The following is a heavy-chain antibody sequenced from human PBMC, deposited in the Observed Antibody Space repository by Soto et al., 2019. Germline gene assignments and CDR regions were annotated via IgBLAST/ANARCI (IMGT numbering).Heavy chain of an antibody. Sequence: PSQTLSLTCAISGDSVSSNSAAWNWIRQSPSRGLEWLGGTYYRSKWYNDYAVSVKSRITINPDTSKNQFSLQLNSVTPEDTAVYYCARDLAGGDRYYDFWSGYPPYYYCGMDVWGQGTTVTVSS. CDR2: TYYRSKWYN. J-gene: IGHJ6*02. CDR1: GDSVSSNSAA. D-gene: IGHD3-3*01. CDR3: ARDLAGGDRYYDFWSGYPPYYYCGMDV. V-gene: IGHV6-1*01.